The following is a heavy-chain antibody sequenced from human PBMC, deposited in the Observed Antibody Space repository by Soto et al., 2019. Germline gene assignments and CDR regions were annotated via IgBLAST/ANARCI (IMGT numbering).Heavy chain of an antibody. Sequence: EVQLVESGGGLVKPGGSLRLSCAASGFTFSSYAMNWVRQAPGTGLEWVSSISSSSTYIYYADSVKGRFTISRDNAKNSLYLQLNSLGAEDTAVYYCARPLHYYDGSGYSAYWGQGTLVTVSS. CDR3: ARPLHYYDGSGYSAY. D-gene: IGHD3-22*01. V-gene: IGHV3-21*01. CDR1: GFTFSSYA. J-gene: IGHJ4*02. CDR2: ISSSSTYI.